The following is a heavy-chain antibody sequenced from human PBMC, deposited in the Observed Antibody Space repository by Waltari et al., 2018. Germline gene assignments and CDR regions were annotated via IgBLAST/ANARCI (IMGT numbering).Heavy chain of an antibody. V-gene: IGHV3-15*01. Sequence: EVQLVESGGGLVKPGGSLRLSCAASGFTFSNAWMSWVRQAPGNGLEWVGRVKSKSDGGTRDYSAPGKGRFTISRDDSENTLYLQMNSLKTEDTAVYYWTTLFGDFWSGYFFDFWGQGTLVTVSS. D-gene: IGHD3-3*01. CDR3: TTLFGDFWSGYFFDF. CDR2: VKSKSDGGTR. CDR1: GFTFSNAW. J-gene: IGHJ4*02.